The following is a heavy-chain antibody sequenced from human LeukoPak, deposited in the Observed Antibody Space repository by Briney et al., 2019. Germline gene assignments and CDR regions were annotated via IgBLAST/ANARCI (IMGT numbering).Heavy chain of an antibody. Sequence: PSETLSLTCTVSGYSISSGYYWGWIRQPRGKGLEWIGSIYHSGSTYYNPSLKSRVTISVDTSKNQFSLKLSSVTAADTAVYYCARNIVATTYYFDYWGQGTLVTVSS. CDR2: IYHSGST. D-gene: IGHD5-12*01. V-gene: IGHV4-38-2*02. J-gene: IGHJ4*02. CDR3: ARNIVATTYYFDY. CDR1: GYSISSGYY.